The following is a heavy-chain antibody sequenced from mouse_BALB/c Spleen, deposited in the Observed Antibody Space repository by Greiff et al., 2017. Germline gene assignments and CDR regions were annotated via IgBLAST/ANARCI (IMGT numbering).Heavy chain of an antibody. V-gene: IGHV1-5*01. Sequence: EVQLVESGTVLARPGASVKMSCKASGYSFTSYWMHWVKQRPGQGLEWIGAIYPGNSDTSYNQKFKGKAKLTAVTSASTAYMELSSLTNEDSAVYYCTNYRYDEWFAYWGQGTLVTVSA. CDR1: GYSFTSYW. CDR2: IYPGNSDT. CDR3: TNYRYDEWFAY. J-gene: IGHJ3*01. D-gene: IGHD2-14*01.